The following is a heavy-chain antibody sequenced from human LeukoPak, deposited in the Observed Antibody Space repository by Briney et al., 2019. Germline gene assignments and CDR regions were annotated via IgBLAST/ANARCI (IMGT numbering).Heavy chain of an antibody. CDR1: GGSFSGYY. CDR2: IYYSGST. Sequence: SETLSLTCAVYGGSFSGYYWSWIRQHPGKGLEWIGYIYYSGSTYYNPSLKSRVTISVDTSKNQFSLKLSSVTAADTAVYYCASTVVDYFDYWGQGTLVTVSS. V-gene: IGHV4-31*11. J-gene: IGHJ4*02. CDR3: ASTVVDYFDY. D-gene: IGHD4-23*01.